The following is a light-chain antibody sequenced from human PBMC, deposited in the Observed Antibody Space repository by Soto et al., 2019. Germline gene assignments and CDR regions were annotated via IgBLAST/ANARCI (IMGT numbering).Light chain of an antibody. Sequence: DIQMTQSPSTLSASVGDRVTITCRASQSISSWLAWYQQKPGKAPKLLIYDASSLESGVPSRFSGSGSGTEFTLTIRRLQPDDFATYYCQQYNSYWYTFGQGTKLEIK. CDR1: QSISSW. CDR2: DAS. V-gene: IGKV1-5*01. CDR3: QQYNSYWYT. J-gene: IGKJ2*01.